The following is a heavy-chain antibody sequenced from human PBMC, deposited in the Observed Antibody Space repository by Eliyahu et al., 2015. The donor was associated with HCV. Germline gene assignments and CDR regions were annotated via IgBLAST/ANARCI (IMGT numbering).Heavy chain of an antibody. CDR1: GGSXXXYC. V-gene: IGHV4-59*01. CDR3: ASGGGGIAVTGTGGWFDP. Sequence: QVQLQESGPGLVKPSETLSLPCXVXGGSXXXYCWSWXRQPPGKGLEWIGDIHYSGSTNYNPSLKSRVTISXDTSKNQFXLNLTSVTAADTAMYYCASGGGGIAVTGTGGWFDPWGQGTLVTVSS. CDR2: IHYSGST. J-gene: IGHJ5*02. D-gene: IGHD6-19*01.